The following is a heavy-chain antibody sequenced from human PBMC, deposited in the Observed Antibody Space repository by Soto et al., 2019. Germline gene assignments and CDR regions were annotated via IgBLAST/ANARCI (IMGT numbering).Heavy chain of an antibody. Sequence: LRLSCAASGFIFSDYATTWVRQAPGKGLEWVSSISISSSYIYYADSVKGRFTISRDNAKNSLYLQMNSLRAEDTAVYYCARDRSSAAIDYWGQGTLVTVS. CDR3: ARDRSSAAIDY. CDR2: ISISSSYI. V-gene: IGHV3-21*01. D-gene: IGHD2-2*01. CDR1: GFIFSDYA. J-gene: IGHJ4*02.